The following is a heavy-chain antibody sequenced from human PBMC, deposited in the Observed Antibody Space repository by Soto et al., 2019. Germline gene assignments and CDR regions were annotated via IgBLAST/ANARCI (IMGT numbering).Heavy chain of an antibody. CDR1: NGSVSSATHS. V-gene: IGHV4-30-2*01. CDR3: ARGHYYYGMDV. CDR2: IYYSGTT. J-gene: IGHJ6*02. Sequence: SETLSLTCTVSNGSVSSATHSWSWVRQPPGKGLEWIGYIYYSGTTYYTPSLKSRLTMSMDRANDHFSLNLTSVTAADTAVYFCARGHYYYGMDVWGQGITVTVSS.